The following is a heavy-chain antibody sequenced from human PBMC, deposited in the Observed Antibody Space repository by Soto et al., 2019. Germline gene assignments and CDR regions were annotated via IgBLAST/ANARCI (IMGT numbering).Heavy chain of an antibody. CDR3: AREPATAKPEGAHF. V-gene: IGHV1-2*02. Sequence: ASVKVSCKASGYTFSDYYIHWVRQAPGQGLEWMGWVNPNSGGTKYAPKFQGGVTMTRDTSITTAYMELSRLRSGDTAVYYCAREPATAKPEGAHFWCQGTLVTVSS. CDR1: GYTFSDYY. CDR2: VNPNSGGT. D-gene: IGHD1-1*01. J-gene: IGHJ4*02.